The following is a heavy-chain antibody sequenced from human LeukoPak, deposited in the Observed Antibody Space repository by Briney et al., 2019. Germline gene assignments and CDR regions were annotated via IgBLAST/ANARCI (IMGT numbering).Heavy chain of an antibody. CDR2: INPNSGDT. V-gene: IGHV1-2*06. CDR3: ARARVTFGGVIVIITPPFDY. CDR1: GYTFTGYH. J-gene: IGHJ4*02. D-gene: IGHD3-16*02. Sequence: VASVKVSCKASGYTFTGYHMHWVRQAPGQGLEWMGRINPNSGDTNYAQKFQGRVTMTRDTSISTAYMELRRLRSDDTAVYYCARARVTFGGVIVIITPPFDYWGQGTLVTVSS.